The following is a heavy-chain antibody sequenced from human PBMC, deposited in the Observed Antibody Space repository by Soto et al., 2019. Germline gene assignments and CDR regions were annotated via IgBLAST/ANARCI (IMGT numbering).Heavy chain of an antibody. D-gene: IGHD3-22*01. V-gene: IGHV3-23*01. Sequence: EVQLLESGGGLVKPGGSLRLSCAPSGITIRNYPMSWVRQAQGKGLDWVSGISGSGDRTYYADSAKGRFTISKDISRNSLSLQLDSLGVEDTAVYFCVKDDGGYPSTAPHWGQGTLVTVSS. J-gene: IGHJ4*02. CDR2: ISGSGDRT. CDR1: GITIRNYP. CDR3: VKDDGGYPSTAPH.